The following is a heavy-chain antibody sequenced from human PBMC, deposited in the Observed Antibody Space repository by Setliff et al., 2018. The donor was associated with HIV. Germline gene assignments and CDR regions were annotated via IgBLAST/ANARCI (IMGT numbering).Heavy chain of an antibody. Sequence: ASVKVSCKASGYTFTNYYMHWVRQAPGQGLEWMGIINPSGGSTSYQQIFQGRVTMTRDKSTDTAYMELSSLRSEDTAVYYCAGGDNWNYIGRPSLYMDVWGRGTTVTVSS. CDR2: INPSGGST. CDR3: AGGDNWNYIGRPSLYMDV. CDR1: GYTFTNYY. J-gene: IGHJ6*03. V-gene: IGHV1-46*01. D-gene: IGHD1-7*01.